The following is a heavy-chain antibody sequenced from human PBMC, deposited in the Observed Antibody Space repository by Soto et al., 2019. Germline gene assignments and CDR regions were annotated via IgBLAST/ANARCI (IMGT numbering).Heavy chain of an antibody. D-gene: IGHD2-15*01. V-gene: IGHV1-18*01. CDR1: GYTFTSYG. Sequence: ASVKVSCKASGYTFTSYGISWVRQAPGQGLEWMGWISAYNGNTNYAQKLQGRVTMTTDTSTSTAYMELRSLRSDDTAVYYCARSGCSGGSCYSYYFDYWGQGTLVTDSS. CDR2: ISAYNGNT. CDR3: ARSGCSGGSCYSYYFDY. J-gene: IGHJ4*02.